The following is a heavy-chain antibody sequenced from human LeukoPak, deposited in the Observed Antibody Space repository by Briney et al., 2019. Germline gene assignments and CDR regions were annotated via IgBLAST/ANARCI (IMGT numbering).Heavy chain of an antibody. V-gene: IGHV1-69*01. Sequence: GSSVKVSCKASGGTFSSYAISWVRQAPGQGLEWMGGIIPIFGTANYAQKFQGRVTIAADESTSTAYMELSSLRSEDTAVYHCAYSSGWYKAFDYWGQGTLVTVSS. CDR2: IIPIFGTA. D-gene: IGHD6-19*01. J-gene: IGHJ4*02. CDR1: GGTFSSYA. CDR3: AYSSGWYKAFDY.